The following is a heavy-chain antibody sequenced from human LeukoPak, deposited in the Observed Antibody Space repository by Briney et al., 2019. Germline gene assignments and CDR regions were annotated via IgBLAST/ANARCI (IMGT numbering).Heavy chain of an antibody. CDR2: IYYSGST. J-gene: IGHJ3*02. CDR1: GGSISSYY. D-gene: IGHD4-23*01. CDR3: AKHDYGGNSSDAFDI. V-gene: IGHV4-39*07. Sequence: SETLSLTCTVSGGSISSYYWGWIRQPPGKGLEWIGSIYYSGSTYYNPSLKSRVTISVDTSKNQFSLKLSSVTAADTAVYYCAKHDYGGNSSDAFDIWGQGTMVTVSS.